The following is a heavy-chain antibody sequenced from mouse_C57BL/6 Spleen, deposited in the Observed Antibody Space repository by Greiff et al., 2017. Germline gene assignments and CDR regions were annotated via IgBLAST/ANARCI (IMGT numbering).Heavy chain of an antibody. Sequence: QVQLQQSGAELAKPGASVKLSCKASGYTFTSYWMHWVKQRPGQGLEWIGYINPSSGYTKYNQKFKDTATLTADKSSSTAYMQLSSLTYEDSAVYYCARNFYYDFWYFDVWGTGTTVTVSS. J-gene: IGHJ1*03. CDR2: INPSSGYT. CDR3: ARNFYYDFWYFDV. D-gene: IGHD2-4*01. CDR1: GYTFTSYW. V-gene: IGHV1-7*01.